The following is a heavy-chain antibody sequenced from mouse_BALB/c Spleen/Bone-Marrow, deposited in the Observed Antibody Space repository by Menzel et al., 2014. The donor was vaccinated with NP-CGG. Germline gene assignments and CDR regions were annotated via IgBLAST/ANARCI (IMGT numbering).Heavy chain of an antibody. J-gene: IGHJ2*01. CDR3: TRSGGYYFDY. V-gene: IGHV1-69*02. CDR2: IYPSDSYT. CDR1: GYTFTSYW. Sequence: QVQLKQSGAELVRPGASVKLSCKASGYTFTSYWISWVKQRPGQGLEWIGNIYPSDSYTNYNQKFKDKATLTVDKSSSTAYMQLSSPTSEDSAVYYCTRSGGYYFDYWGQGTTLTVSS.